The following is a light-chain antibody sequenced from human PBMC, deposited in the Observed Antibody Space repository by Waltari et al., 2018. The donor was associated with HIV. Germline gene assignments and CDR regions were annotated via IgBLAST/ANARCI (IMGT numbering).Light chain of an antibody. CDR1: SSDVGDYDF. CDR2: EVN. CDR3: SSYAGSNNVV. J-gene: IGLJ2*01. V-gene: IGLV2-8*01. Sequence: QSALTQPPSASGSPGQSVTISCSGTSSDVGDYDFVSWYQQHPGKVPKLILYEVNKRPSGVPDRFSGSKSGHPASLTVSGLQADDEADYYCSSYAGSNNVVFGGGTKLTVL.